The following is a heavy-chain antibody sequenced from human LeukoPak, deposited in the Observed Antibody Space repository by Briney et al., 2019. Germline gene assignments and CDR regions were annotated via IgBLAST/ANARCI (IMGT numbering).Heavy chain of an antibody. CDR3: ARVLPNYDFWSGYPHPYFDY. Sequence: SETLSLTCTVSGGSVSSGSYYWSWIRQPPGKGLEWLGYIYYSGSTNYNPSLKSRVTISVDTSKNQFSLKLSSVTAADTAVYYCARVLPNYDFWSGYPHPYFDYWGQGTLVTVSS. V-gene: IGHV4-61*01. J-gene: IGHJ4*02. CDR2: IYYSGST. CDR1: GGSVSSGSYY. D-gene: IGHD3-3*01.